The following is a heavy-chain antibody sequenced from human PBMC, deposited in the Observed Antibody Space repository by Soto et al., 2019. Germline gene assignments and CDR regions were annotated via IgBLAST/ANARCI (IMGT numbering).Heavy chain of an antibody. CDR3: ANGGGHYDSRVDY. CDR1: GFTFSSYA. CDR2: ISGSGGST. V-gene: IGHV3-23*01. J-gene: IGHJ4*02. Sequence: GESLKISCAASGFTFSSYAMSWVRQAPGKGLEWVSAISGSGGSTYYADSVKGRFTISRDNSKNTLYLQMNSLRAEDTAVYYCANGGGHYDSRVDYWGQGTLVTVSS. D-gene: IGHD3-22*01.